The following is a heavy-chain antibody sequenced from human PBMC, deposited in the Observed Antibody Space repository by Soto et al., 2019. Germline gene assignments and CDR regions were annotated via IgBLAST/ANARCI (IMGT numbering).Heavy chain of an antibody. CDR1: GFTFSNAW. V-gene: IGHV3-15*01. Sequence: EVQLVESGGGLVKPGGSLRLSCAASGFTFSNAWMSWVRQAPGKGLAWVGRIKSKTDGGTTDYAAPVKGRFTISRDDSKNTLYLQMSSLKTEDTAVYYCTTTYYDFWSGYYTGIYWGQGTLVTVSS. CDR3: TTTYYDFWSGYYTGIY. CDR2: IKSKTDGGTT. D-gene: IGHD3-3*01. J-gene: IGHJ4*02.